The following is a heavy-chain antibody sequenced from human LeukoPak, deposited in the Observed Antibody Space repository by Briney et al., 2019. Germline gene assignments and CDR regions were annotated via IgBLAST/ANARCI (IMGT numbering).Heavy chain of an antibody. CDR2: IYSTGSA. J-gene: IGHJ4*02. Sequence: PSETLSLTCSVSGDSISSTSYYWGSIRQPPGKGLEWIGSIYSTGSAYYNPTLETRVTMSVDTSKNQFSLSLRSVTAADTAVYYCASLRPPIVGSTLLDYWGQGTLVTVSS. CDR1: GDSISSTSYY. V-gene: IGHV4-39*01. D-gene: IGHD1-26*01. CDR3: ASLRPPIVGSTLLDY.